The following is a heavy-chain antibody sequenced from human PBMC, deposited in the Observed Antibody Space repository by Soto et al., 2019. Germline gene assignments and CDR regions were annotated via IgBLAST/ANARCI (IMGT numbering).Heavy chain of an antibody. CDR3: ARDLWGYCGTDCYPLDV. CDR2: MYNTGST. J-gene: IGHJ6*02. V-gene: IGHV4-59*01. D-gene: IGHD2-21*02. CDR1: GCSISGYY. Sequence: SETLSLTCTFSGCSISGYYWSWILQPPGKGLEWIGYMYNTGSTVYNPSFKSRVTISVDTSKNQFSLKLNSVTAADTAVYYCARDLWGYCGTDCYPLDVWGQGTTVT.